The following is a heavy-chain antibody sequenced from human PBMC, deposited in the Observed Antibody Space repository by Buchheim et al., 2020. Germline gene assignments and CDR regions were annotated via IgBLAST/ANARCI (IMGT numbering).Heavy chain of an antibody. J-gene: IGHJ6*02. CDR3: ARDHRSKIQLWFYYYYGMDV. Sequence: EVQLVESGGGLVQPGGSLRLSCAASGFTFSSYWMSWVRQAPGKGLEWGANIKQDGSEKYYVDSVKGRFTISSDNAKNSLYLQMNSLRAEETAVYYCARDHRSKIQLWFYYYYGMDVWGQGTT. CDR2: IKQDGSEK. CDR1: GFTFSSYW. V-gene: IGHV3-7*01. D-gene: IGHD5-18*01.